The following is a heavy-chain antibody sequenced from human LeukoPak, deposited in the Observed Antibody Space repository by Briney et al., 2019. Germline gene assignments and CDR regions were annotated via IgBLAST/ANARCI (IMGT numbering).Heavy chain of an antibody. Sequence: SETLSLTCAVYGGSFSGYYWSWIRQPPGKGLEWIGEINHSGSTYYNPSLKSRVTISVDTSKDQFSLKLSSVTAADTAVYYCARHRGSGSYLYYYYYMDVWGKGTTVTISS. CDR1: GGSFSGYY. CDR3: ARHRGSGSYLYYYYYMDV. V-gene: IGHV4-34*01. D-gene: IGHD3-10*01. J-gene: IGHJ6*03. CDR2: INHSGST.